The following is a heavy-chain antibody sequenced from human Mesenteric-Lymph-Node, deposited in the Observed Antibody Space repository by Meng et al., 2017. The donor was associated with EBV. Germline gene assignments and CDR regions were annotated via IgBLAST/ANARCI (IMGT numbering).Heavy chain of an antibody. D-gene: IGHD4/OR15-4a*01. V-gene: IGHV4-39*07. CDR1: GGSISSTSYS. Sequence: QLRLQESGPGLVKPSETLSLTCTVSGGSISSTSYSWDWIRQPPGKGLECSANIFYSGSTYYTPSLKSRVSMSIDRSNNQFSLKLTSVTAADTAVYYCVGNYGGNLGWFDPWGQGTLVTVSS. J-gene: IGHJ5*02. CDR3: VGNYGGNLGWFDP. CDR2: IFYSGST.